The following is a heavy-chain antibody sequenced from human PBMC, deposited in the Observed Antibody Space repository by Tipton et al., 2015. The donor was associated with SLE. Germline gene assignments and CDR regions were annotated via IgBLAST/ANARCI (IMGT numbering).Heavy chain of an antibody. CDR3: ARDGRITAAIDY. J-gene: IGHJ4*02. V-gene: IGHV4-4*09. Sequence: TLSPTCAVYGGSFSGYYWSWIRQPAGKGLEWIGYIYTSGSTNYNPSLKSRVTISVDTSKNQFSLKLSSVTAADTAVYYCARDGRITAAIDYWGQGTLVTVSS. CDR1: GGSFSGYY. CDR2: IYTSGST. D-gene: IGHD6-13*01.